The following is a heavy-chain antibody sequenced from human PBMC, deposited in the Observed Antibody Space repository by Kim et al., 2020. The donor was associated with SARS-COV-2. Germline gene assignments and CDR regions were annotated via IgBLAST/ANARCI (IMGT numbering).Heavy chain of an antibody. D-gene: IGHD3-10*01. CDR2: IIPILGIA. CDR3: ASGWGYYGSGSYYKSFDY. CDR1: GGTFSSYA. J-gene: IGHJ4*02. V-gene: IGHV1-69*04. Sequence: SVKVSCKASGGTFSSYAISWVRQAPGQGLEWMGRIIPILGIANYAQKFQGRVTITADKSTSTAYMELSSLRSEDTAVYYCASGWGYYGSGSYYKSFDYWGQGTLVTVSS.